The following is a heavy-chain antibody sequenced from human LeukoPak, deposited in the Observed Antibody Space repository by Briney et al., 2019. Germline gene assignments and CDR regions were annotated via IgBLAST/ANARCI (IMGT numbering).Heavy chain of an antibody. J-gene: IGHJ4*02. Sequence: SVKVPCKASGYTFTSYYMHWVRQAPGQGLEWMGIINPSGGSTSYAQKFQGRVTMTRDTSTSTVYMELSSLRSEDTAVYYCARDRDYYGSGSYQAPDYWGQGTLVTVSS. CDR1: GYTFTSYY. D-gene: IGHD3-10*01. CDR3: ARDRDYYGSGSYQAPDY. V-gene: IGHV1-46*01. CDR2: INPSGGST.